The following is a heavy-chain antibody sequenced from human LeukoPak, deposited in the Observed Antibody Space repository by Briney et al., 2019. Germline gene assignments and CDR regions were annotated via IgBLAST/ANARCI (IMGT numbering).Heavy chain of an antibody. CDR3: ARVCGGDCYHFDY. V-gene: IGHV1-2*02. CDR1: GFTFSSSG. Sequence: GGSLRLSCAASGFTFSSSGMHLVRQAPGQGLEWMGWINPNSGGTNYAQKFQGRVTMTRDTSISTAYMELSRLRSDDTAVYYCARVCGGDCYHFDYWGQGTLVTVSS. D-gene: IGHD2-21*01. J-gene: IGHJ4*02. CDR2: INPNSGGT.